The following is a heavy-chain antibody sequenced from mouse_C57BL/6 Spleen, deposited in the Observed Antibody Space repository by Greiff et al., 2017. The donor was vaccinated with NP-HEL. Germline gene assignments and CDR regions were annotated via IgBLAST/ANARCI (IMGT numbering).Heavy chain of an antibody. V-gene: IGHV1-82*01. J-gene: IGHJ2*01. CDR3: ASPYGSSSFDY. Sequence: VQLQQSGPELVKPGASVKISCKASGYAFSSSWMNWVKQRPGKGLEWIGRIYPGDGDTNYNGKFKGKATLTADKSSSTAYMQLSSLTSEDSAVYCCASPYGSSSFDYWGQGTTLTVSS. CDR1: GYAFSSSW. D-gene: IGHD1-1*01. CDR2: IYPGDGDT.